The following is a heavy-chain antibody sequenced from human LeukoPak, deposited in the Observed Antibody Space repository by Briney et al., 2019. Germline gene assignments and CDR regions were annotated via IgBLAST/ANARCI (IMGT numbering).Heavy chain of an antibody. D-gene: IGHD3-10*01. CDR1: RFTFSNAW. Sequence: AGGSLRLSCAASRFTFSNAWMNWVRQAPGKGLEWLSYISGNGNTIYYADSVKGRFTISRDNAKNSLYLQMNSLRAEDTAVYYCARGSLVHYYGSGSYRIRAGFDSWGQGTLVTVSS. CDR3: ARGSLVHYYGSGSYRIRAGFDS. CDR2: ISGNGNTI. V-gene: IGHV3-48*04. J-gene: IGHJ4*02.